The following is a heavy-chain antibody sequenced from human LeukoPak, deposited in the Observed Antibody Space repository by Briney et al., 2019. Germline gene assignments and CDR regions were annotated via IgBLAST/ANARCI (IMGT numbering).Heavy chain of an antibody. V-gene: IGHV4-38-2*01. D-gene: IGHD3-3*01. Sequence: PSETLSLSSAVAGNSISSGYYWGWKRQPPGKGLEWIGSIYHSGSTYYNPSLKSRVTISVDTSKNQFSLKLSSVTAADTAVYYCARHRVRNTGYYDFWSGLSQGYDYWGQGTLVTVSS. CDR2: IYHSGST. CDR3: ARHRVRNTGYYDFWSGLSQGYDY. J-gene: IGHJ4*02. CDR1: GNSISSGYY.